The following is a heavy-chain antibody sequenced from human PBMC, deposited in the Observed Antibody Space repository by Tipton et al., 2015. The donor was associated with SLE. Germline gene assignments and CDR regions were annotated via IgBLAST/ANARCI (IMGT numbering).Heavy chain of an antibody. CDR2: INHSGST. CDR1: GGSFSGYY. V-gene: IGHV4-34*01. J-gene: IGHJ4*02. Sequence: GLVKPSETLSLTCAVYGGSFSGYYWSWIRQPPGKGLEWIGEINHSGSTNYNPSLKSRVTISVDTSKNQFSLKLSSVTAADTAVYYCARRGYYYDSSGVDYWGQGTLVTVSS. D-gene: IGHD3-22*01. CDR3: ARRGYYYDSSGVDY.